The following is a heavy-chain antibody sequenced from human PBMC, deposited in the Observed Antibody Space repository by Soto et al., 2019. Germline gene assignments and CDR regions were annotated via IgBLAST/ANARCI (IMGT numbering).Heavy chain of an antibody. CDR1: GFTFSSYA. CDR3: AKGWRWEPTAGYYYYYGMDV. V-gene: IGHV3-23*01. J-gene: IGHJ6*02. D-gene: IGHD1-26*01. CDR2: ISGSGGST. Sequence: GGSLILSCAASGFTFSSYAMSCVRQAPGKRLEWVSAISGSGGSTYYADSVKGRFTISRDNSKNTLYLQMNSLRAEDTAVYYCAKGWRWEPTAGYYYYYGMDVWGQGTTVTVSS.